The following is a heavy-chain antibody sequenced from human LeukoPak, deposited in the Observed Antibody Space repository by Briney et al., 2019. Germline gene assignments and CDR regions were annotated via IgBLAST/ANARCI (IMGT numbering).Heavy chain of an antibody. CDR2: ISAYNGNT. V-gene: IGHV1-18*01. J-gene: IGHJ4*02. Sequence: ASVKVSCKASGYTFTSYGISWVRQAPGQGLEWMGWISAYNGNTNYAQRLQGRVTMTTDTSTSTAYMELRSLRSDDTAVNYCATMVMGYYCDYWGQGTLVTVSS. D-gene: IGHD5-18*01. CDR3: ATMVMGYYCDY. CDR1: GYTFTSYG.